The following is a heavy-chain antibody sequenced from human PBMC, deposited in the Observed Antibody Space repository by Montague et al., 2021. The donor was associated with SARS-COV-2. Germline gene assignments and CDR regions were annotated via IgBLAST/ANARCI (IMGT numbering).Heavy chain of an antibody. Sequence: SETLSLTCAVSGGSISNADYYWSWIRQPPGKGLEWIGEINHRGSTNYNPSLKSRVTISVDTSKNQFSLKMTSVTAADTAVYYCARGRQHINMVVVVVTGGEYYFDFWGQGTLVAVSS. CDR3: ARGRQHINMVVVVVTGGEYYFDF. V-gene: IGHV4-34*01. CDR2: INHRGST. J-gene: IGHJ4*02. CDR1: GGSISNADYY. D-gene: IGHD3-22*01.